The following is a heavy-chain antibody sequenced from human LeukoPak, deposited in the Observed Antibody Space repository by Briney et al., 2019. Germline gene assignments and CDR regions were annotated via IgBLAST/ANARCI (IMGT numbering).Heavy chain of an antibody. CDR1: GFSFSSYW. V-gene: IGHV3-30*18. D-gene: IGHD2-2*01. J-gene: IGHJ4*02. Sequence: PGGSLRLSCAASGFSFSSYWMSWVRQAPGKGLEWVAVISYDGSNKYYADSVKGRFTISRDNSKNTLYLQMNSLRAEDTAVYYCAKDIVVVPAAPVDYWGQGTLVTVSS. CDR3: AKDIVVVPAAPVDY. CDR2: ISYDGSNK.